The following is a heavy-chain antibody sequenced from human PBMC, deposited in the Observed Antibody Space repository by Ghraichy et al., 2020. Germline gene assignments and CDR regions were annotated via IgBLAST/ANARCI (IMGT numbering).Heavy chain of an antibody. V-gene: IGHV1-46*01. CDR1: GYTFTSYY. Sequence: ASVKVSCKASGYTFTSYYMHWVRQAPGQGLEWMGIINPSGGSTSYAQKFQGRVTMTRDTSTSTVYMELRSLRSEDTAVYYCASADCSSTSCPRPGHYYYYGMDVWGQGTTVTVSS. CDR2: INPSGGST. D-gene: IGHD2-2*01. J-gene: IGHJ6*02. CDR3: ASADCSSTSCPRPGHYYYYGMDV.